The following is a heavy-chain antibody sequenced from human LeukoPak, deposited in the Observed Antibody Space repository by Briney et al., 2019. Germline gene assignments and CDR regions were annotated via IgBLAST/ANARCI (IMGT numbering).Heavy chain of an antibody. CDR3: ARVNGDYERGGAPDY. J-gene: IGHJ4*02. CDR1: GFTFSTYT. V-gene: IGHV3-21*01. CDR2: ISSSSIYI. D-gene: IGHD4-17*01. Sequence: GGSLRLSCAASGFTFSTYTMNWVRQAQGKGLEWVSSISSSSIYIYYTDSVKGRFTISRDNARNSVYLQMNNLRAEDTAVYYCARVNGDYERGGAPDYWGQGTLVTVSS.